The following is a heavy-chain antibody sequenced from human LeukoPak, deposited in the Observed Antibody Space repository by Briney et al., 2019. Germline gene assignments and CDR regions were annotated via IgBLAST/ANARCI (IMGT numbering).Heavy chain of an antibody. J-gene: IGHJ4*02. CDR3: ARGGNRMKEF. Sequence: PGGSLRLSCAASGFTFRGYWMTWVRQAPGKGLEWVATIKPDGSDQYYVDSLRGRITISRDNTKNSLYLQMNSLRAEDTAVYFCARGGNRMKEFCGQGTLVTVSS. D-gene: IGHD1-14*01. CDR2: IKPDGSDQ. V-gene: IGHV3-7*01. CDR1: GFTFRGYW.